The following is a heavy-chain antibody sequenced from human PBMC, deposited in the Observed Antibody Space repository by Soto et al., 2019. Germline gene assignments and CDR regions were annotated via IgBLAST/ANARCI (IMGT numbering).Heavy chain of an antibody. V-gene: IGHV3-30-3*01. CDR3: ARVRNYDSSGYYYDY. D-gene: IGHD3-22*01. J-gene: IGHJ4*02. Sequence: LRLSCAASGFTFSSYAMHWVRQAPGKGLEWVAVISYDGSNKYYADSVKGRFTISRDNSKNTLYLQMNSLRAEDTAVYYCARVRNYDSSGYYYDYWGQGTLVTVSS. CDR2: ISYDGSNK. CDR1: GFTFSSYA.